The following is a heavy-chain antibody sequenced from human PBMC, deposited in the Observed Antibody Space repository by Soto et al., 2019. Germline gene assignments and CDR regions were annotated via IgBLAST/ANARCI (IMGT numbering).Heavy chain of an antibody. J-gene: IGHJ6*02. CDR2: ISGGGGTT. CDR3: AKDQYCSGGTCYGMDV. Sequence: GGSLRLSCAASGFTFSSYAMSWVRQAPGKGLEWVSTISGGGGTTSYADSVKGRFTISRDNSRNTLYLQMNSLRAEDTAVYFCAKDQYCSGGTCYGMDVWGQGTTVTVS. CDR1: GFTFSSYA. D-gene: IGHD2-15*01. V-gene: IGHV3-23*01.